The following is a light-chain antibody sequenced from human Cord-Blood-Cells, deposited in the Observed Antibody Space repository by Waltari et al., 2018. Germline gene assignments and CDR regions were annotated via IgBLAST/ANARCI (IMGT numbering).Light chain of an antibody. CDR3: QQSYSTPYT. J-gene: IGKJ2*01. Sequence: DIQMTQSPSSLSASVGDRVPITCRASQSISSYLNWYQQKPGKAPKLLIYAASSVQSGVPSRFSGSGSGTDFTLTISSLQPEDFATYYCQQSYSTPYTFGQGTKLEIE. CDR1: QSISSY. CDR2: AAS. V-gene: IGKV1-39*01.